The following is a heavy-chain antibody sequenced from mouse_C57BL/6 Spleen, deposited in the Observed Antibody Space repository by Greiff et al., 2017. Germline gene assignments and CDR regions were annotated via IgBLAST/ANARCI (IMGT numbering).Heavy chain of an antibody. CDR3: ASGYYYGSSYEGYYYAMDY. CDR2: INPYNGDT. Sequence: EVKLVESGPELVKPGDSVKISCKASGYSFTGYFMNWVMQSHGKSLEWIGRINPYNGDTFYNQKFKGKATLTVDKSSSTAHMELRSLTSEDSAVYYCASGYYYGSSYEGYYYAMDYWGQGTSVTVSS. J-gene: IGHJ4*01. CDR1: GYSFTGYF. V-gene: IGHV1-20*01. D-gene: IGHD1-1*01.